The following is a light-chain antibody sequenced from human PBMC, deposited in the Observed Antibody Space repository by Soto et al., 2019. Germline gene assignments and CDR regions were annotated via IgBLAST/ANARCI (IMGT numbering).Light chain of an antibody. CDR2: TAS. V-gene: IGKV1-8*01. CDR3: QQYYSYPALT. CDR1: QDIGSY. Sequence: AIRMTQSPSSLSASTGDRVTITCRASQDIGSYLAWYQQKPGKAPNLLIYTASSLKSGVPSRFSGSGSGTEFTLIISRLQPEDSATYYCQQYYSYPALTFGGGTKVDIK. J-gene: IGKJ4*01.